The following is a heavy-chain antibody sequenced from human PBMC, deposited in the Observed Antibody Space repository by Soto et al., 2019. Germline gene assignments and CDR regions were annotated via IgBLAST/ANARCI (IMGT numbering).Heavy chain of an antibody. CDR1: GYTFTGYY. CDR2: INPNSGGT. D-gene: IGHD5-12*01. Sequence: ASVKVSCKASGYTFTGYYMHWVRQAPGQGLEWMGWINPNSGGTNYAQKFQGWVTMTRDTSISTAYMELSRLRSDDTAVYYCARAGGYSGYDWMGNDAFDIWGQGTMVTVS. CDR3: ARAGGYSGYDWMGNDAFDI. V-gene: IGHV1-2*04. J-gene: IGHJ3*02.